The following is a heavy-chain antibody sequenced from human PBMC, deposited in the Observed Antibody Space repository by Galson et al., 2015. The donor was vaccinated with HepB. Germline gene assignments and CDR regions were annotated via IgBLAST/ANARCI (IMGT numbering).Heavy chain of an antibody. D-gene: IGHD2-8*01. CDR3: ARVLGYCTNGVCYRPGWAYYYMDV. J-gene: IGHJ6*03. V-gene: IGHV4-31*03. CDR2: IYYSGST. Sequence: LSLTCTVSGGSISSGGHYWSWIPQHPGKGLEWIGYIYYSGSTYYNPSLKSRVTISVDTSKNQFSLKQSSVTAADTAVYYCARVLGYCTNGVCYRPGWAYYYMDVWGKGTTVTVSS. CDR1: GGSISSGGHY.